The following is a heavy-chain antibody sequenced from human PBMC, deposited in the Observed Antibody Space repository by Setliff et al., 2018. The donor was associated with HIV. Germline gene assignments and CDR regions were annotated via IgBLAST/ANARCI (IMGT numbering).Heavy chain of an antibody. CDR2: VYYSGST. D-gene: IGHD2-15*01. V-gene: IGHV4-61*05. Sequence: SETLSLTCTVSGGSFSSSSYYWGWIRQPPGKGLEWIGYVYYSGSTNYDPSLKSRVTISVDTSKNQFSLKLKSVTAADTAVYYCARDLLDGTTVGVVVVTAPSWFDPWGQGTLVTVSS. CDR3: ARDLLDGTTVGVVVVTAPSWFDP. CDR1: GGSFSSSSYY. J-gene: IGHJ5*02.